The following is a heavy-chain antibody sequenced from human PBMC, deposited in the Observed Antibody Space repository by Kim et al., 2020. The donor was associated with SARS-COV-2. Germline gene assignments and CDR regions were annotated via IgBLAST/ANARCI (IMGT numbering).Heavy chain of an antibody. CDR2: IYYSGST. J-gene: IGHJ4*02. V-gene: IGHV4-59*13. CDR3: AALWFGELAFDY. Sequence: SETLSLTCTVSGGSISSYYWSWIRQPPGKGLEWIGYIYYSGSTNYNPSLKSRVTISVDTSKNQFSLKLSSVTAADTAVYYCAALWFGELAFDYWGQGTLVTVSS. D-gene: IGHD3-10*01. CDR1: GGSISSYY.